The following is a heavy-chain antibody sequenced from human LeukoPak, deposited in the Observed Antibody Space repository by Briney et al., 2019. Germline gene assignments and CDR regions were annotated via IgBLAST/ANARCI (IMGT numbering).Heavy chain of an antibody. V-gene: IGHV3-23*01. CDR3: AKVGTVYYFDY. D-gene: IGHD4-17*01. CDR2: ISGSGGST. J-gene: IGHJ4*02. CDR1: GFTFSSYG. Sequence: GGSLRLSCAASGFTFSSYGMHWVRQAPGKGLEWVSAISGSGGSTYYADSVKGRFTIPRDNSKNTLYLQMNSLRAEDTAVYYCAKVGTVYYFDYWGQGTLVTVSS.